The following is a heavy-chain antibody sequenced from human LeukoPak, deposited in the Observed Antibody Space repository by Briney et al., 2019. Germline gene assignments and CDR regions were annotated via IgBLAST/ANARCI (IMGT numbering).Heavy chain of an antibody. CDR2: IGTAGDT. CDR3: AREGPYSSGLSGAFDI. Sequence: PGGSLRLSCAASGFTFSSYDMHWVRQATGKGLEWVSAIGTAGDTYYPGSVKGRFTISRENATNSLYLQMNSLRAGDTAVYYCAREGPYSSGLSGAFDIWGQGTMVTVSS. CDR1: GFTFSSYD. V-gene: IGHV3-13*01. J-gene: IGHJ3*02. D-gene: IGHD6-19*01.